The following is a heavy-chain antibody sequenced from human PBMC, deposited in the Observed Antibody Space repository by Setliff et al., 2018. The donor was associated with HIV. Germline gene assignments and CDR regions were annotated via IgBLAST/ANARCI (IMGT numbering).Heavy chain of an antibody. CDR3: ARDYDSSGYYKGY. CDR2: IFHSAAT. Sequence: PSETLSLTCAVSGYSISSGYYWGWIRQPPGKGLEWIGSIFHSAATNYNPSLKSRVTISVDTSKNQFSLKLTSVTAADTAVYYCARDYDSSGYYKGYWGQGTLVTVSS. V-gene: IGHV4-38-2*02. CDR1: GYSISSGYY. D-gene: IGHD3-22*01. J-gene: IGHJ4*02.